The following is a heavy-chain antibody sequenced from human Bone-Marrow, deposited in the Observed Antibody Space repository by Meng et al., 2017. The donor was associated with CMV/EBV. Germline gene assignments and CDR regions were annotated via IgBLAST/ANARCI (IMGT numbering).Heavy chain of an antibody. V-gene: IGHV3-30-3*01. D-gene: IGHD1-1*01. CDR2: ISYDGTNE. CDR3: AKDIGYSQLGYYYYYGMDV. Sequence: LSLTCAASGFTFSSYAMHWVRQAPGKGLEWVAVISYDGTNEYYADSVKGRFTISRDNAKKSLYLQMNSLRAEDTASYYCAKDIGYSQLGYYYYYGMDVWGQGTTVTVSS. CDR1: GFTFSSYA. J-gene: IGHJ6*02.